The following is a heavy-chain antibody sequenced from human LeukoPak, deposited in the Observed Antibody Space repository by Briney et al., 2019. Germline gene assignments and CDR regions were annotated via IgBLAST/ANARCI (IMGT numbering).Heavy chain of an antibody. CDR2: IFYSGST. D-gene: IGHD4-17*01. CDR1: GGSISSSSYY. CDR3: ASRAADYGDYGRVGWRFDY. V-gene: IGHV4-39*01. Sequence: TSETLSLTCTVSGGSISSSSYYWGWIRQPPGKGLVWIGSIFYSGSTYYSPSLKSRVTISVDTSKNQFSLKLSSVTAADTAVYYCASRAADYGDYGRVGWRFDYWGQGTLVTVSS. J-gene: IGHJ4*02.